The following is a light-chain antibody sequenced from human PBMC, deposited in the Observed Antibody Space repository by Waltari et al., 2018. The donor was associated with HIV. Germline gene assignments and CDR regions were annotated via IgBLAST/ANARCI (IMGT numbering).Light chain of an antibody. J-gene: IGKJ2*01. CDR1: QDISNY. Sequence: DIQMTQSPSSLSASVGDRVTITCQASQDISNYLNWYQHKPGKAPKLLIYDASNLETGVPSRFGGSGSGTDFTFTISSLQPEDIATYYCQQYDNLPYTFGQGTKLEIK. CDR2: DAS. V-gene: IGKV1-33*01. CDR3: QQYDNLPYT.